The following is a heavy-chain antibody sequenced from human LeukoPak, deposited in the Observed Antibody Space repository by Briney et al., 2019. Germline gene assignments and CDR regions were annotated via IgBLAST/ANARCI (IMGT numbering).Heavy chain of an antibody. CDR2: INHSGST. CDR3: ARGRGEGYQLLHWFDP. D-gene: IGHD2-2*01. V-gene: IGHV4-34*01. J-gene: IGHJ5*02. Sequence: SETLSLTCAVYGGSFSGYYWSWIRQPPGKGLEWIGEINHSGSTNYNPSLKSRVTISVDTSKNQFSPKLSSVTAADTAVYYCARGRGEGYQLLHWFDPWGQGTLVTVSS. CDR1: GGSFSGYY.